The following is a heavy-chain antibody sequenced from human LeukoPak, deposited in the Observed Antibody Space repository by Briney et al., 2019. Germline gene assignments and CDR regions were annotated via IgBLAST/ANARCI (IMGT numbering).Heavy chain of an antibody. D-gene: IGHD5-12*01. CDR2: ITSSNNYI. V-gene: IGHV3-21*01. J-gene: IGHJ4*02. Sequence: GGSLRLSCAASGFTFSSYSMNWVRQAPGKGLEWVSSITSSNNYIYYGDSVKGRFTISRDNSKNTLYLQMNSLRAEDTAVYYCARGPSGYHNTGGQGTLVTVSS. CDR1: GFTFSSYS. CDR3: ARGPSGYHNT.